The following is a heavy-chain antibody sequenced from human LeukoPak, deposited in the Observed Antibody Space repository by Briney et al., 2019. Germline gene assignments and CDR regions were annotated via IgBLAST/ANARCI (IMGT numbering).Heavy chain of an antibody. V-gene: IGHV4-39*07. J-gene: IGHJ4*02. CDR3: ARLPLWFGDEGPL. CDR1: GGSISSSSYY. Sequence: SETLSLTCTVSGGSISSSSYYWGWIRQPPGKGLEWIGEINHSGSTNYNPSLKSRVTISVDTSKNQFSLKLSSVTAADTAVYYCARLPLWFGDEGPLWGQGTLVTVSS. D-gene: IGHD3-10*01. CDR2: INHSGST.